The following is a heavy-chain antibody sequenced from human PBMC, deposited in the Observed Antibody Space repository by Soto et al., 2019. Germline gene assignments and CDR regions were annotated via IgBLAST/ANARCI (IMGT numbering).Heavy chain of an antibody. CDR3: VGRIAARRGWFDP. V-gene: IGHV4-34*01. Sequence: SETLSLTCAVYGGSFSGYYWSWIRQPPGKGLEWIGEINHSGSTNYNPSLKSRVTISVDTSKNQFSLKLSSVTAADTAVYYCVGRIAARRGWFDPWGQGTLVTVSS. CDR2: INHSGST. CDR1: GGSFSGYY. J-gene: IGHJ5*02. D-gene: IGHD6-6*01.